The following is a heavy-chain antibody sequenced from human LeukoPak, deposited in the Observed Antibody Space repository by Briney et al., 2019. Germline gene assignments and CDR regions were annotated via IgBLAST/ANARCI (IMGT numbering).Heavy chain of an antibody. Sequence: PGGSLRLSCIASGFTFSNYGMSWVRQAPGKGLEWVSIISGSGDRTLHADSVKGRLTISRDNSKNTLYLQMNSLRAEDTAVYYCARDPDTIFVGYFDYWGQGTLVTVSS. V-gene: IGHV3-23*01. CDR2: ISGSGDRT. CDR1: GFTFSNYG. J-gene: IGHJ4*02. CDR3: ARDPDTIFVGYFDY. D-gene: IGHD3-3*01.